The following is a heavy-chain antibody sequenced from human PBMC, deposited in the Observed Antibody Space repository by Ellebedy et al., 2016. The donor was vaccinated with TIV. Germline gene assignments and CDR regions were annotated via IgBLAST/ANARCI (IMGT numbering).Heavy chain of an antibody. CDR1: GGSFSGYY. CDR2: INHSGST. Sequence: SETLSLTXAVYGGSFSGYYWSWIRQPPGKGLEWIGEINHSGSTNYNPSLKSRVTISVDTSKNQFSLKLSSVTAADTAVYYCASLNTVTSDAFDIWGQGTMVTVSS. J-gene: IGHJ3*02. CDR3: ASLNTVTSDAFDI. V-gene: IGHV4-34*01. D-gene: IGHD4-17*01.